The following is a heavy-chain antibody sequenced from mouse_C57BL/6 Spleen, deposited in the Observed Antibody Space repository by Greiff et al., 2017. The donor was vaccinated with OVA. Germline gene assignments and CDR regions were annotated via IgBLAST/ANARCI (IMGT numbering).Heavy chain of an antibody. CDR2: ISYDGSN. CDR1: GYSITSGYY. J-gene: IGHJ2*01. V-gene: IGHV3-6*01. Sequence: EVKLEESGPGLVKPSQSLSLTCSVTGYSITSGYYWNWIRQFPGNKLEWMGYISYDGSNNYNPSLKNRISITRDTSKNQFFLKLNSVTTEDTATDYCARQGYSNYPDFDYWGQGTTLTVSS. CDR3: ARQGYSNYPDFDY. D-gene: IGHD2-5*01.